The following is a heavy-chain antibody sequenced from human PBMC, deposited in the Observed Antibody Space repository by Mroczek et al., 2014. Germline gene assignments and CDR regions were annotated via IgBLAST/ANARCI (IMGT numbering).Heavy chain of an antibody. J-gene: IGHJ5*02. CDR1: GYTFTSYY. V-gene: IGHV1-46*03. CDR3: AIAGKRGYSYGYVEWFDP. Sequence: QVQLVQSGAEVKKPGASVKVSCKASGYTFTSYYMHWVRQAPGQGLEWMGIINPSGGSTSYAQKFQGRVTMTRDTSTSTVYMELSSLRSEDTAVYYCAIAGKRGYSYGYVEWFDPWGQGTLVTVSS. CDR2: INPSGGST. D-gene: IGHD5-18*01.